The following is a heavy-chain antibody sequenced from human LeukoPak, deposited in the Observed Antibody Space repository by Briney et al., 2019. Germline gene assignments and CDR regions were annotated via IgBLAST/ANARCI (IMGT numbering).Heavy chain of an antibody. D-gene: IGHD2-21*02. CDR3: AKRVVVTGATYYFDY. CDR2: ISYDGSNK. CDR1: GFTFSSYG. J-gene: IGHJ4*02. Sequence: GGSLRLSCAASGFTFSSYGMHWVRQAPGKGLEWVAVISYDGSNKYYADSVKGRFTISRDNSKNTLYLQMNSLRAEDTAVYYCAKRVVVTGATYYFDYWGQGTLVTVSS. V-gene: IGHV3-30*18.